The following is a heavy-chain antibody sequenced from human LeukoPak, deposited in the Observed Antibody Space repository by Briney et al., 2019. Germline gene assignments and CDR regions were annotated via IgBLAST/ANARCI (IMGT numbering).Heavy chain of an antibody. V-gene: IGHV4-4*02. CDR2: IYHDGST. CDR1: GGSISRNNW. D-gene: IGHD5-18*01. CDR3: ARDRGGYTYSHDY. Sequence: PSETLSLTCAVSGGSISRNNWWSWVRQSPEKGLGWIGEIYHDGSTNYNPSLKSRVTISMDKSKNQLSLKLNFVTAADTAVYYCARDRGGYTYSHDYWGQGTLVTVSS. J-gene: IGHJ4*02.